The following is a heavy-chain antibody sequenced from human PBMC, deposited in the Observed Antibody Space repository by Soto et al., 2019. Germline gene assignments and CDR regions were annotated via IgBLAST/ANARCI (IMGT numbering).Heavy chain of an antibody. CDR3: ARHNYGSGSTYFDY. D-gene: IGHD3-10*01. J-gene: IGHJ4*02. Sequence: SETLSLTCTVSGVSISRYYWSWIRQPPGKGLEWIGYIYYSGSTNYNPSLKSRVTISLDTSKNQFSLKLSSVTAADTAVYYCARHNYGSGSTYFDYWGQGTLVTVSS. CDR1: GVSISRYY. V-gene: IGHV4-59*08. CDR2: IYYSGST.